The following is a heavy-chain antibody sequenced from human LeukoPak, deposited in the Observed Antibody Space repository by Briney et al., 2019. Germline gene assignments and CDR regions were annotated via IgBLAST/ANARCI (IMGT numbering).Heavy chain of an antibody. V-gene: IGHV4-39*07. Sequence: SETLSLTCTVSGGSISSSSYYWGWIRQPPGKGLEWIGSIYYSGSTYYNPSLKSRVTISVDTSKKQFSLKLSSVTAADTAVYYCARVSWFGELLSYYYYMDVWGKGTTVTISS. CDR2: IYYSGST. CDR3: ARVSWFGELLSYYYYMDV. D-gene: IGHD3-10*01. J-gene: IGHJ6*03. CDR1: GGSISSSSYY.